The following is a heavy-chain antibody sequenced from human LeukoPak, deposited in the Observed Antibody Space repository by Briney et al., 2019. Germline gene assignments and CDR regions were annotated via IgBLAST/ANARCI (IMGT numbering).Heavy chain of an antibody. V-gene: IGHV4-39*02. CDR1: GGSMSSSGYY. Sequence: PSETLSPTCTVSGGSMSSSGYYWGWIRQPPGKGLEWVGSIYYSGYTYYNPSLKSRVTISVDTSENHFSLKLNSVTAADTAVYYCARVVDDYVWGSPTHYFNYWGRGTLVTVSS. J-gene: IGHJ4*02. CDR2: IYYSGYT. CDR3: ARVVDDYVWGSPTHYFNY. D-gene: IGHD3-16*01.